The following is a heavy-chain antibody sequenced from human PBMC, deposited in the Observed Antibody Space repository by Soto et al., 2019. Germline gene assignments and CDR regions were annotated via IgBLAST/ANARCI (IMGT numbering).Heavy chain of an antibody. CDR1: GYTFTGYY. D-gene: IGHD2-8*01. V-gene: IGHV1-2*04. CDR2: INPNSGGT. Sequence: ASVKVSCKASGYTFTGYYMHWVRQAPGQGLEWMGWINPNSGGTNYAQKFQGWVTMTRDTSISTAYMELSRLRSDDTAVYYCARGYCTNGVCYRDDAFDIWGQGTMVTVSS. J-gene: IGHJ3*02. CDR3: ARGYCTNGVCYRDDAFDI.